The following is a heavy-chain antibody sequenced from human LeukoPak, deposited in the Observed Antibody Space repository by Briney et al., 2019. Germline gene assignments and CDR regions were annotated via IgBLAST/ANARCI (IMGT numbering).Heavy chain of an antibody. CDR3: ATVGSVVGATTFDWFDP. CDR1: VYTPSELS. CDR2: FDPEDGET. V-gene: IGHV1-24*01. D-gene: IGHD1-26*01. Sequence: ASAKVSCKLSVYTPSELSMHWVPRAPGTGVEWMGGFDPEDGETIYAQKFQGRVTMTEDTSTDTAYMELSSLRSEDTAVYYCATVGSVVGATTFDWFDPWGQGTLVTVSS. J-gene: IGHJ5*02.